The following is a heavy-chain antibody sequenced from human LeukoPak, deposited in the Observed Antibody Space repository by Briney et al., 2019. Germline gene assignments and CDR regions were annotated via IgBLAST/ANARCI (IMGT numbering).Heavy chain of an antibody. V-gene: IGHV4-39*07. D-gene: IGHD4-17*01. Sequence: SETLSLTCTVSGGSISSSSYYWGWIRQPPGKGLEWIGSIYYSGSIYYNPSLKSRVTISVDTSKNQFSLKLSSVTAADTAVYYCANVGPYGDYVDDAFDIWGQGTMVTVSS. J-gene: IGHJ3*02. CDR3: ANVGPYGDYVDDAFDI. CDR1: GGSISSSSYY. CDR2: IYYSGSI.